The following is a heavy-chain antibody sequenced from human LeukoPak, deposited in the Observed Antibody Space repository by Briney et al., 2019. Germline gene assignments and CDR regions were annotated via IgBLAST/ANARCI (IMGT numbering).Heavy chain of an antibody. J-gene: IGHJ4*02. CDR2: IKSKANGGTI. CDR1: GFTFSNAW. V-gene: IGHV3-15*01. CDR3: ATFHTVTVY. Sequence: GGSLRLSCAASGFTFSNAWMNWVRQAPGKGLEWVGHIKSKANGGTIDYAAPVKGRFTLSRDDSKNTLYLQMNGLKTEDTAVYYCATFHTVTVYWGQGTLGTVSS. D-gene: IGHD4-11*01.